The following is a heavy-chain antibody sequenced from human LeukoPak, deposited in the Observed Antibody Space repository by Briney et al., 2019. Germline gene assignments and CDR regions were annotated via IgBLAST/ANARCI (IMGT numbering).Heavy chain of an antibody. CDR1: GGSFSGYY. Sequence: SETLSLTCDDYGGSFSGYYWSWIRQPPGKGLEWIGEINHSGSTNYNPSLKSRVTISVDTSKNQFSLKLSSVTAADTAVYYCARPSRYYYDSSGYYYVGWFDPWGQGTLVTVSS. V-gene: IGHV4-34*01. J-gene: IGHJ5*02. D-gene: IGHD3-22*01. CDR3: ARPSRYYYDSSGYYYVGWFDP. CDR2: INHSGST.